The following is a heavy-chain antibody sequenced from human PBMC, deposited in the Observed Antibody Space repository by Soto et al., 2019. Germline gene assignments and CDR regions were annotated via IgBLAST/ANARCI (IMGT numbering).Heavy chain of an antibody. CDR1: GFSLSTSGMC. CDR2: IDWDDDK. D-gene: IGHD3-22*01. V-gene: IGHV2-70*01. CDR3: ARNLYDSSVYPPLDYGMDV. J-gene: IGHJ6*02. Sequence: SGPTLVNPTQTLTLTCTFSGFSLSTSGMCVSWIRQPPGKALEWLALIDWDDDKYYSTSLKTRLTISKDTSKNQVVLTMTNMDPVDTATYYCARNLYDSSVYPPLDYGMDVWGQGTTVTVSS.